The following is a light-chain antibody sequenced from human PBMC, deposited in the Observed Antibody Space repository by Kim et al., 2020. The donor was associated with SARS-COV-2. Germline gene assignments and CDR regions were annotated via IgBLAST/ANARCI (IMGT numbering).Light chain of an antibody. Sequence: QSVLTQPPSVSGPPGQWVTISCSGSSSNIGSNIVNWFQQLPGTAPQLLIYTKTKRPSGVPDRFSGSKSGTSASLAISGLQSEDEADYYCASWDDRLNGMVFGGGTQLTVL. J-gene: IGLJ3*02. CDR3: ASWDDRLNGMV. CDR2: TKT. CDR1: SSNIGSNI. V-gene: IGLV1-44*01.